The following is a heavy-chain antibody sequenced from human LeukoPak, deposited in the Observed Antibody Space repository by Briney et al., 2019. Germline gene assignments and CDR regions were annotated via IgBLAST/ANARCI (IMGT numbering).Heavy chain of an antibody. CDR2: IRFDGSNQ. CDR1: GFSFSSYG. D-gene: IGHD4-17*01. V-gene: IGHV3-30*02. Sequence: GGSLRLSCTASGFSFSSYGMYWVRQAPGKGLEWVAFIRFDGSNQYYAGSVKGRFTISRDNSKNTLHLQMNSLRAEDTAVYYCAKRDDYAWYFDLWGRGTLVTVSS. CDR3: AKRDDYAWYFDL. J-gene: IGHJ2*01.